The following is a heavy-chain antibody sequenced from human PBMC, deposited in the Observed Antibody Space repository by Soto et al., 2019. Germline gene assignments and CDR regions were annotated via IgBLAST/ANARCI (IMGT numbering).Heavy chain of an antibody. J-gene: IGHJ4*02. CDR1: GFTCSTYA. CDR3: MVRGAELDY. CDR2: ICGSGGST. Sequence: HPAGSLTLSCEASGFTCSTYAMSSVRQAPGKGLDWVSAICGSGGSTYYADSVKGQSTISRDNPKNTVYLQMNSLRAEDTAVYYIMVRGAELDYWGQGTLVTVSS. D-gene: IGHD3-10*01. V-gene: IGHV3-23*01.